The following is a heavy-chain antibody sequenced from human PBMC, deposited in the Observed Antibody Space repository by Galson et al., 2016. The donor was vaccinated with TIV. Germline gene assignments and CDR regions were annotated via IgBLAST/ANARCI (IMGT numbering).Heavy chain of an antibody. V-gene: IGHV3-74*01. Sequence: SLRLSCAASGFTFTNYWMHWVRQVPGKGLVWVSLINIDGSSVSYADSVEGRFTTSRDNGKNTLYLQLNSLRAEDTAVYHCVRGGEVVGRASQMNDWGQGALVTVSS. CDR3: VRGGEVVGRASQMND. D-gene: IGHD2-15*01. J-gene: IGHJ4*01. CDR2: INIDGSSV. CDR1: GFTFTNYW.